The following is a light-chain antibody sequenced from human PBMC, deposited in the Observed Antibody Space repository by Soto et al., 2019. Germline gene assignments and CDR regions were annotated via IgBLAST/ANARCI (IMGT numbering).Light chain of an antibody. J-gene: IGKJ1*01. CDR3: QHYGTSLWT. CDR1: QSVSSSF. V-gene: IGKV3-20*01. Sequence: EIMLTQSPGPLSLSPGARATLSCRASQSVSSSFLAWYQQKPGQAPRLLIYGASSMATGIPDRFSGSGSGTNFTLTISRVEPEDVARYVCQHYGTSLWTFGQGTKVEIK. CDR2: GAS.